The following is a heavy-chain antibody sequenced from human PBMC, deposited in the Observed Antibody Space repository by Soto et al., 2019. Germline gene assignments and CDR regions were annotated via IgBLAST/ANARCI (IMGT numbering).Heavy chain of an antibody. CDR2: RNPNSGNT. J-gene: IGHJ4*02. V-gene: IGHV1-8*01. Sequence: QVQLVQSGAEVKKPGASVKVSCKASGYTFTSYDINWVRHATGQGLEWMGWRNPNSGNTGYGQKFPGRVTMTRNTSISTAYMELSSLRSEDTAGYYCARTLYGDNVDYWGQGTLVTVSS. CDR3: ARTLYGDNVDY. D-gene: IGHD4-17*01. CDR1: GYTFTSYD.